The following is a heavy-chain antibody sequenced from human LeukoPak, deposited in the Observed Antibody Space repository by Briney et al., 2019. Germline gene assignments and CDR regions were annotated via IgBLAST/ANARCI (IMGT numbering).Heavy chain of an antibody. D-gene: IGHD2-15*01. V-gene: IGHV1-69*04. J-gene: IGHJ4*02. CDR2: IIPILGIA. CDR1: GGTFSSYA. Sequence: SVKVSCKASGGTFSSYAIIWVRQAPGQGLEWMGRIIPILGIANYAQKFQGRVTITADKSTSTAYMELSSLRSEDTAVYYCARDRVGYCSGGSCLLGNYWGQGTLVTVSS. CDR3: ARDRVGYCSGGSCLLGNY.